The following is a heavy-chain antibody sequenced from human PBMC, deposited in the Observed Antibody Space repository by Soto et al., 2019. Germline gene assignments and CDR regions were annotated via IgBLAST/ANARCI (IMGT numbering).Heavy chain of an antibody. J-gene: IGHJ2*01. V-gene: IGHV3-23*01. Sequence: EVQLLESGGGLARPGGSLRLSCVASGFTFSDYAMTWVRQAPGKGLEWVATISATGGNIEYTDSLKGRCTISRDNSKNTLYLQLNGLTSDDTAVHYCAKVAGGLGYFDLWGRGTLVTVSS. CDR2: ISATGGNI. CDR3: AKVAGGLGYFDL. D-gene: IGHD3-16*01. CDR1: GFTFSDYA.